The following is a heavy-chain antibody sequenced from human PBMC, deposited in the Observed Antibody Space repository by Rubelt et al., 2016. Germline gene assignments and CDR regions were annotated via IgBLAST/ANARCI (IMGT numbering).Heavy chain of an antibody. Sequence: EVQLVESGGDLVQSGGSLRLSCAASGFTFSSYWMDWVRQAPGKGLGWVGKINQDGSVKNNLDTVKGRFTIARDNAKKSVYLQMNSLRAEDTAVYYCSRALEYLGQGTLVTVSS. V-gene: IGHV3-7*01. CDR2: INQDGSVK. CDR3: SRALEY. CDR1: GFTFSSYW. J-gene: IGHJ4*02.